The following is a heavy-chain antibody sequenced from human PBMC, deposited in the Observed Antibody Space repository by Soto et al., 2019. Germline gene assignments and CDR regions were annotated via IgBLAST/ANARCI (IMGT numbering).Heavy chain of an antibody. Sequence: EVQLVESGGGLVQPGGSLRLSCAGSGFTFSSYWMHWVRQAPGKGLVWVSRINRDGTSTSYADSVKGRFTISRDNAKNTLYLQMNSLRAEDTAVYYCARVGQGRYYFDYWGQEPWSPSPQ. CDR1: GFTFSSYW. J-gene: IGHJ4*01. V-gene: IGHV3-74*01. CDR2: INRDGTST. CDR3: ARVGQGRYYFDY.